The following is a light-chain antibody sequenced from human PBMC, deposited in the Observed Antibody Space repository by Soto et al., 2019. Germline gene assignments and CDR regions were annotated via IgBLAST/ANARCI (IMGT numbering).Light chain of an antibody. J-gene: IGKJ5*01. V-gene: IGKV3-20*01. CDR3: QHYSNSPS. CDR1: QSVASNY. Sequence: EIVLTHSPGTLSVSPLELTTLSCSSSQSVASNYLDWYQQIPGQAPRLLIYGASSRATDIPDRFSGSGSGTDFTLTISRLEPEDFAVYYCQHYSNSPSFGQGTRLEIK. CDR2: GAS.